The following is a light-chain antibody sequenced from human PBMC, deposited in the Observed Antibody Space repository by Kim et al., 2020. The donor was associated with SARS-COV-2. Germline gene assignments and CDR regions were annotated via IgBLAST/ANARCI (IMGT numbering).Light chain of an antibody. CDR2: YDS. CDR1: NIGSKS. V-gene: IGLV3-21*04. Sequence: SYELTQPPSVSVAPGKTARITCGGNNIGSKSVHWYQKKPGQAPVLVIYYDSDRPSGIPERFSGSNSGNTATLTISRVEAGDEADYYCQVWDSSSDPLNWVFGGGSKLTVL. CDR3: QVWDSSSDPLNWV. J-gene: IGLJ3*02.